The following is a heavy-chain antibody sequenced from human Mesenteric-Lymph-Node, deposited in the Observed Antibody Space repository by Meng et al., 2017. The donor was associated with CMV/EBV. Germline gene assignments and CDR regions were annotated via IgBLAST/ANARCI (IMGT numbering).Heavy chain of an antibody. Sequence: CKASGYTFTNRGISWVRQAPGQGLEWMGWTPTYDGGTKYSAQRFQGRVTMTTDTSTSTAYMELRSLRSDDTAVYYCARDLGFFDSSGFWGQGTLVTVSS. V-gene: IGHV1-18*04. J-gene: IGHJ4*02. CDR3: ARDLGFFDSSGF. D-gene: IGHD3-22*01. CDR2: TPTYDGGT. CDR1: GYTFTNRG.